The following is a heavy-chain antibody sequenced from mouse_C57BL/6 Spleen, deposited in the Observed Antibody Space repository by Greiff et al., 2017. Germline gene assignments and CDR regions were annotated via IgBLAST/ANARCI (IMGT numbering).Heavy chain of an antibody. CDR3: AREGDYDGHYAMDY. V-gene: IGHV5-16*01. CDR2: INYDGSST. D-gene: IGHD2-4*01. Sequence: EVHLVESEGGLVQPGSSMKLSCTASGFTFSDYYMAWVRQVPEKGLEWVANINYDGSSTYYLDSLKSRFIISRDNAKNILYLQMSSLKSEDTATYYCAREGDYDGHYAMDYWGQGTSVTVSS. J-gene: IGHJ4*01. CDR1: GFTFSDYY.